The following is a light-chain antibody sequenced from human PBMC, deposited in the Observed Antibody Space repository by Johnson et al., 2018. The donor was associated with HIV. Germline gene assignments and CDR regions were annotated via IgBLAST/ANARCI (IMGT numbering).Light chain of an antibody. V-gene: IGLV1-51*02. CDR3: GTWDSSLSALYV. Sequence: QSVLTQPPSVSAAPGQKVTISCSGSSSNIGNNYVSWYQQLPGTAPKLLIYENNKRPSGIPARFSGSKYGTSAPLGTTALQPADEADYYCGTWDSSLSALYVFGTVTKVTVL. CDR1: SSNIGNNY. CDR2: ENN. J-gene: IGLJ1*01.